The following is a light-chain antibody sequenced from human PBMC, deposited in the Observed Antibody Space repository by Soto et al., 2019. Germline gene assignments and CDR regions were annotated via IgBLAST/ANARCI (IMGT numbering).Light chain of an antibody. CDR2: LEGSGSY. V-gene: IGLV4-60*02. CDR3: ETWDSNTLV. CDR1: SGHSSYI. J-gene: IGLJ2*01. Sequence: QSVLTKSSSASASLGSSVKLTCTLSSGHSSYIIAWHQQQPGKAPRYLMKLEGSGSYNKGSGVPDRFSGSSSGADRYLTISNLQFEDEADYYCETWDSNTLVFGGGTKLTVL.